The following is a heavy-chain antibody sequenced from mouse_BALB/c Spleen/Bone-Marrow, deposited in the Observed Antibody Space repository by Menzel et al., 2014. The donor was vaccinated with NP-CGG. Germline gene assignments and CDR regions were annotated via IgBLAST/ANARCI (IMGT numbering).Heavy chain of an antibody. CDR3: SRRENRDVRRYFDV. CDR2: FNSGGSNT. D-gene: IGHD4-1*01. Sequence: EVKLMESGGDLVKPGGSLKLSCAASGFTFSSYGMSWVRQTPDKRLEWVATFNSGGSNTYHFDSLRGRFNFSRDNAKTTLYLQMTSLKSEDRAMYYCSRRENRDVRRYFDVWGAGTTVTVSS. V-gene: IGHV5-6*02. J-gene: IGHJ1*01. CDR1: GFTFSSYG.